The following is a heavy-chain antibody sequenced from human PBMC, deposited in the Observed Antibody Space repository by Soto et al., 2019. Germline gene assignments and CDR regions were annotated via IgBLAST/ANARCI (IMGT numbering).Heavy chain of an antibody. CDR2: IDPSDSYT. CDR3: ASGISSSADYYYYGMDV. Sequence: GESLKIACKGSVYSFTSYWISWVRQMPGKGLEWMGRIDPSDSYTNYSPSFQGHVTISADKSISTAYLQWSSLKASDTAMYYCASGISSSADYYYYGMDVWGQGTRVTVA. J-gene: IGHJ6*02. V-gene: IGHV5-10-1*01. CDR1: VYSFTSYW. D-gene: IGHD6-6*01.